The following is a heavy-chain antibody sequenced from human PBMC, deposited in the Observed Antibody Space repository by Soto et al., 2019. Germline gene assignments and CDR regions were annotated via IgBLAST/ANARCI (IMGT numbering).Heavy chain of an antibody. Sequence: ASVKVSCKASGYTFTSYYMHWVRQAPGQGLEWMGIINPSGGSTSYAQKFQGRVTITRDTSASTAYMELSSLRSEDTAVYYCARARYYYDSSGQFDYWGQGTLVTVSS. CDR3: ARARYYYDSSGQFDY. CDR1: GYTFTSYY. V-gene: IGHV1-46*01. J-gene: IGHJ4*02. D-gene: IGHD3-22*01. CDR2: INPSGGST.